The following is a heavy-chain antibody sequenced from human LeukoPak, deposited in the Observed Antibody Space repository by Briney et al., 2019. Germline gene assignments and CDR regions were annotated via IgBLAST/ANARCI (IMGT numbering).Heavy chain of an antibody. CDR3: ARRTDVVRGGYDSSGYLVDY. J-gene: IGHJ4*02. CDR1: GGSFSGYY. CDR2: INHSGST. D-gene: IGHD3-22*01. Sequence: SETLSLTCAVYGGSFSGYYWSWIRQPPGKGLEWIGEINHSGSTNYNPSLKSRVTISVDTSKNQFSLKLSSVTAADTAVCYCARRTDVVRGGYDSSGYLVDYWGQGTLVTVSS. V-gene: IGHV4-34*01.